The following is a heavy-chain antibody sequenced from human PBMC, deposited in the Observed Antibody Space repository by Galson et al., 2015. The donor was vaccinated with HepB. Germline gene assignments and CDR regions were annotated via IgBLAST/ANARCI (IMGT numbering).Heavy chain of an antibody. J-gene: IGHJ6*02. CDR1: GYSFTTYW. Sequence: QSGAEVKKPGESLKISCKGSGYSFTTYWIAWVRQMPGKGLEWMGIIYPGDSDTRYSPSFQGQVNISADKSINTAYLHWSSLTASDTAMYYCARGNYYYGMDVWGQGTTVTVSS. CDR3: ARGNYYYGMDV. V-gene: IGHV5-51*01. CDR2: IYPGDSDT.